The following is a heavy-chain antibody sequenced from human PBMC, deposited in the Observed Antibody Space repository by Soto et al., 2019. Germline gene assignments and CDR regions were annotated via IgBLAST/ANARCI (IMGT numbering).Heavy chain of an antibody. D-gene: IGHD6-19*01. V-gene: IGHV4-34*01. CDR2: VNHSGTA. CDR3: ARAANLGYSSGWYVY. CDR1: GGSFSGYY. J-gene: IGHJ4*02. Sequence: SETLSLTCAVYGGSFSGYYWSWIRQPPGKGLEVIGEVNHSGTANYSPSLKSRVSISLDTSKNEFSLTLTSVTAADTAVYYCARAANLGYSSGWYVYWGQGTLVTVSS.